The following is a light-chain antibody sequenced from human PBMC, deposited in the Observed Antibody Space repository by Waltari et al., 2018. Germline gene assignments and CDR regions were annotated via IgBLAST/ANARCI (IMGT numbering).Light chain of an antibody. J-gene: IGLJ2*01. CDR3: QSYDTTLGVV. V-gene: IGLV1-40*01. CDR1: TSHLGTYD. CDR2: GTD. Sequence: QSVLTQPPSVSGAPGQRVSISCTGTTSHLGTYDVHWYQQGPGKAPKRIMYGTDTRPLGVPDRFFGSQSGTSASLAIIGRQAEDEAEYYCQSYDTTLGVVFGGGTKLTVL.